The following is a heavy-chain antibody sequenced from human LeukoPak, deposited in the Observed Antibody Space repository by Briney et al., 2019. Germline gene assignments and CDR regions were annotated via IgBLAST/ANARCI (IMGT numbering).Heavy chain of an antibody. CDR1: GFTFSSYA. CDR3: ARVGPAFDI. CDR2: ISYDGSNK. J-gene: IGHJ3*02. V-gene: IGHV3-30-3*01. Sequence: GGSLRLSCAASGFTFSSYAMHWVRQAPGKGLEWVAVISYDGSNKYYADSVKGRFTISRDNAKNSLYLQMNSLRAEGTAVYYCARVGPAFDIWGQGTMVTVSS.